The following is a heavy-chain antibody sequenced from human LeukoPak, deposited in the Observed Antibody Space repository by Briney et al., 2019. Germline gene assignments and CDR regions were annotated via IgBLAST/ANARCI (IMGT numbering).Heavy chain of an antibody. CDR3: ARVSGYVAPQATGGMDV. J-gene: IGHJ6*02. CDR1: GYTFTSYG. Sequence: ASVKVSCKASGYTFTSYGISWVRQAPGQGLEWMGWISACNGNTNYAQKLQGRVTMTTDTSTSTAYMELRSLRSDDTAVYYCARVSGYVAPQATGGMDVWGQGTTVTVSS. V-gene: IGHV1-18*01. CDR2: ISACNGNT. D-gene: IGHD3-22*01.